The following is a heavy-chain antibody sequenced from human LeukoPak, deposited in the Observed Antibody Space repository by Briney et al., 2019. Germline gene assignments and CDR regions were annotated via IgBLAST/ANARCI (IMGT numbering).Heavy chain of an antibody. V-gene: IGHV3-23*01. D-gene: IGHD6-19*01. J-gene: IGHJ4*02. CDR3: AKDHLPGIVVADRDY. CDR2: ISGSGGST. Sequence: PGGSLRLSCVASGFTFSRYGMTWVRQAPGEGLQWVSAISGSGGSTYYADSVKGRFTISRDNSKNTLYLQINGLRAEDTAVYYCAKDHLPGIVVADRDYWGQGTLVTVSS. CDR1: GFTFSRYG.